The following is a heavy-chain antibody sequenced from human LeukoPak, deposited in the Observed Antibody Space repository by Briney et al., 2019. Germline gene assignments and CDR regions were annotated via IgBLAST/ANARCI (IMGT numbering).Heavy chain of an antibody. CDR1: GFTFSSYA. CDR3: ARIPLGYCSSTSCYVFDY. CDR2: INHSGST. Sequence: GSLRLSCAASGFTFSSYAMSWVRQPPGKGLEWIGEINHSGSTNYNPSLKSRVTISVDTSKNQFSLKLSSVTAADTAVYYCARIPLGYCSSTSCYVFDYWGQGTLVTVSS. V-gene: IGHV4-34*01. D-gene: IGHD2-2*01. J-gene: IGHJ4*02.